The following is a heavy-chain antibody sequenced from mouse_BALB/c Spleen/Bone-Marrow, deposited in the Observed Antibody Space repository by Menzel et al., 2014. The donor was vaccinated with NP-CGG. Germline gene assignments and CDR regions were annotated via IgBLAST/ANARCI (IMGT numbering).Heavy chain of an antibody. CDR1: GYTFTEYT. D-gene: IGHD6-1*01. CDR3: ARRQFGPAWFAY. Sequence: VHVKQSGPELVKPGASVKISCKTSGYTFTEYTMHWVKQSHGKSLEWIGGINPNNGATSYNQKFKGKATLTVDKSSSTAYMELRSLTSEDSAVYFCARRQFGPAWFAYWDQGTLVTVSA. V-gene: IGHV1-22*01. CDR2: INPNNGAT. J-gene: IGHJ3*01.